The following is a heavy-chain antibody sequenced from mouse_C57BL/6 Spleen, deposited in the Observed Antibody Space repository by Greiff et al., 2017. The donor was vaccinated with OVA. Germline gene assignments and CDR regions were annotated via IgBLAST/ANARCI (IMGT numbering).Heavy chain of an antibody. Sequence: VQLKESGEGLVKPGGSLKLSCAASGFTFSSYAMSWVRQTPEKRLEWVAYISSGGDYIYYADTVKGRFTISRDNARNTLYLQMSSLKSEDTAMYYCTREDYYGSSYGVYWYFDVWGTGTTVTVSS. J-gene: IGHJ1*03. V-gene: IGHV5-9-1*02. D-gene: IGHD1-1*01. CDR2: ISSGGDYI. CDR1: GFTFSSYA. CDR3: TREDYYGSSYGVYWYFDV.